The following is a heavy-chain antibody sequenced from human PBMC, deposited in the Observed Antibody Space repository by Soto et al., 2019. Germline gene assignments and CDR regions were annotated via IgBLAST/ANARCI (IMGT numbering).Heavy chain of an antibody. CDR3: AKEGPTTPVWEYYYYYYMDV. J-gene: IGHJ6*03. Sequence: GGSLRLSCAASGFTFSSYGMHWVRQAPGKGLEWVAVISYDGSNKYYADSVKGRFTISRDNSKNTLYLQMNSLRAEDTAVYYCAKEGPTTPVWEYYYYYYMDVWGKGTTVTVSS. V-gene: IGHV3-30*18. D-gene: IGHD1-26*01. CDR1: GFTFSSYG. CDR2: ISYDGSNK.